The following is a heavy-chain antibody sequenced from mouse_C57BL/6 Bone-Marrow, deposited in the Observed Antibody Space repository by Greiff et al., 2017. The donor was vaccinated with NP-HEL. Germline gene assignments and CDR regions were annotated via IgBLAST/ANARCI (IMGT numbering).Heavy chain of an antibody. D-gene: IGHD2-2*01. CDR3: ARKGYGYDAWFAY. Sequence: QVQLQQPGAELVKPGASVKMSCKASGYTFTSYWITWVKQRPGQGLEWIGDIYPGSGSTNYNEKFKSKATLTVDTSSSTAYMQLSSLTSEDSAVYYCARKGYGYDAWFAYWGQGTLVTVSA. CDR2: IYPGSGST. J-gene: IGHJ3*01. V-gene: IGHV1-55*01. CDR1: GYTFTSYW.